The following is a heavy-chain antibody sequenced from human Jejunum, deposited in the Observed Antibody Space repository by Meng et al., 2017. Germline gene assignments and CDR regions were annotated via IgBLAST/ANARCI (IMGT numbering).Heavy chain of an antibody. CDR3: AKGSNITSYEAGH. V-gene: IGHV3-23*01. J-gene: IGHJ4*02. CDR2: ISYDGGNT. Sequence: GESLKISCAASGFTFSNYAMTWVRQAPGKGLEWVSGISYDGGNTMHSDSVRGRFTISRDNSKNTLYLQMSSLRAEDTAIYYCAKGSNITSYEAGHWGQGTLVTVSS. D-gene: IGHD3-16*01. CDR1: GFTFSNYA.